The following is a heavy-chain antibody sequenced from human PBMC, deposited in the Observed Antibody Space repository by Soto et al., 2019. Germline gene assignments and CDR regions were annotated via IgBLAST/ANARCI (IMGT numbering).Heavy chain of an antibody. V-gene: IGHV3-23*01. CDR2: ISGSGGST. Sequence: GGSLRLSCAASGFTFSSYAMSWVRQAPGKGLEWVSAISGSGGSTYYADSVKGRFTISRDNSKNTLYLQMNSLRAEDTAVYYCAKDAYYYGSGSYYNDPWFDPWGQGTLVTVSS. CDR1: GFTFSSYA. D-gene: IGHD3-10*01. CDR3: AKDAYYYGSGSYYNDPWFDP. J-gene: IGHJ5*02.